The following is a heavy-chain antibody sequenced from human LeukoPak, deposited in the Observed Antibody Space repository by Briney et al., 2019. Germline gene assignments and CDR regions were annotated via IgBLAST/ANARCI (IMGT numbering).Heavy chain of an antibody. CDR2: IYYTGGT. D-gene: IGHD5-18*01. CDR3: ASLGYSYGPVNF. J-gene: IGHJ4*02. Sequence: SETLSLTCTVSGGSISPFYWNWIRQPPGKGLEWIGYIYYTGGTSYNPSLKSRVTISGDTSKSQFSLKLSSVTAADTAVYYCASLGYSYGPVNFWGQGTLVTVSS. CDR1: GGSISPFY. V-gene: IGHV4-59*08.